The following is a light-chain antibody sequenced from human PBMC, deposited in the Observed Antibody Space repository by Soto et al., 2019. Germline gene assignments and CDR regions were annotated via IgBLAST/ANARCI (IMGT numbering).Light chain of an antibody. CDR3: QQSYSAPYT. V-gene: IGKV1-39*01. CDR1: QSISSS. CDR2: ASS. J-gene: IGKJ2*01. Sequence: EIQMTQSPSSLSASVGDRVTITCRASQSISSSLNWYHQKPGKAPKLLIYASSNLQSWVPSRFSGSGSGTDFTLSISSMQPEDFATYYGQQSYSAPYTFGQGPKLEI.